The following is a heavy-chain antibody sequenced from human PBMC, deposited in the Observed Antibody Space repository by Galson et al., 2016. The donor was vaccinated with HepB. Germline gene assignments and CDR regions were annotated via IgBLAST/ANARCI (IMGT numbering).Heavy chain of an antibody. J-gene: IGHJ4*02. CDR1: GYTFTSYG. CDR3: ATGTVSMIEGGIWLLDS. CDR2: ISAYNGNT. V-gene: IGHV1-18*01. D-gene: IGHD3-16*01. Sequence: SVKVSCKASGYTFTSYGINWVRQAPGQGLVWMGWISAYNGNTNYAQKLQGRVTMTTDTSTSTAYMELSSLSSDDTAVYYCATGTVSMIEGGIWLLDSWGQGTLVSVSS.